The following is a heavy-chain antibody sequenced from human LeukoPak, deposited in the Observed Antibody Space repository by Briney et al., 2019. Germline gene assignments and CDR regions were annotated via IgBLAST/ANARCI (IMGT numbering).Heavy chain of an antibody. Sequence: GGSLRLSCAASGFPFSSYSMTWVRQAPGKGLEWVANIKPDGTTKFYVDSVKGRFTISRDNALNSLYLQMNSLRAEDTAIYYCARSTPYGTTWYGRSDYWGQGTLVTVSS. D-gene: IGHD6-13*01. CDR2: IKPDGTTK. V-gene: IGHV3-7*03. J-gene: IGHJ4*02. CDR1: GFPFSSYS. CDR3: ARSTPYGTTWYGRSDY.